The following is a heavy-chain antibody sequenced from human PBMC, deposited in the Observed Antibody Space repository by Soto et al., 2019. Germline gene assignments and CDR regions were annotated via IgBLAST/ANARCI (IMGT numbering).Heavy chain of an antibody. CDR1: GGSISSYY. V-gene: IGHV4-59*01. CDR3: ARAIVAAAGRGGFSGYYYYSMDV. J-gene: IGHJ6*02. CDR2: IYYSGST. D-gene: IGHD6-13*01. Sequence: SETLSLTCTVSGGSISSYYWSWIRQPPGKGLEWIGYIYYSGSTNYNPSLKSRVTISVDTSKNQFSLKLSSVTAADTAVYYCARAIVAAAGRGGFSGYYYYSMDVWGQGTTVTVSS.